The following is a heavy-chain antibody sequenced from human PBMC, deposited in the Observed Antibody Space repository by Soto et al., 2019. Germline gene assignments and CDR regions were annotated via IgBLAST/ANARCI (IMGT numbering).Heavy chain of an antibody. Sequence: LRLSCAASGFSFSTYSMNWVRQAPGKGLEWVSSISTRGEVYYADSVKGRFTISRDNSKNSVSLQMNSLRGDDTAVYYCAREETAWPLAYGLDVWGQGTTVTVSS. D-gene: IGHD2-21*02. J-gene: IGHJ6*02. CDR2: ISTRGEV. CDR1: GFSFSTYS. V-gene: IGHV3-21*01. CDR3: AREETAWPLAYGLDV.